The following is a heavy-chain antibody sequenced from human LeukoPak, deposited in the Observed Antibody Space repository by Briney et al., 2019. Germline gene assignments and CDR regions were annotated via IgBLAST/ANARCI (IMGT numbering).Heavy chain of an antibody. V-gene: IGHV1-58*02. CDR3: TGDCGGDCYSGY. CDR2: IVVGSGNT. Sequence: GTSVKVSCKASGFTFTSSATQWVRQARGQRLEWIGWIVVGSGNTNYAQKSQERVTITRDMSTSTAYMELSSLRSEDTAVYYCTGDCGGDCYSGYWGQGTLVTVSS. CDR1: GFTFTSSA. D-gene: IGHD2-21*02. J-gene: IGHJ4*02.